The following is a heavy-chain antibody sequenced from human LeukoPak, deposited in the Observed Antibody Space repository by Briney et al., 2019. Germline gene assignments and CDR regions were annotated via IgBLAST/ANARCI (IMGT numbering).Heavy chain of an antibody. CDR3: ARDSLAYVTDY. CDR1: GGSISSYY. J-gene: IGHJ4*02. D-gene: IGHD2-21*01. Sequence: PSETLSLTCTVSGGSISSYYWSWIRQPPGKGLEWIGYIYYSGSTNYNYSLKSRVTISVDTSKNQFSLKRSSVPAADTAVYYCARDSLAYVTDYWGQGTLVTVSS. V-gene: IGHV4-59*12. CDR2: IYYSGST.